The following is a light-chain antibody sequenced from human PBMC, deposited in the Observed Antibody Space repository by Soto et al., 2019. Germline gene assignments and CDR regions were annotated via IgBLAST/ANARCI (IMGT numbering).Light chain of an antibody. CDR3: QQYVISVT. CDR1: QSISGNY. J-gene: IGKJ5*01. CDR2: GAS. Sequence: IVLTQSPGTLSLSPAERAALSCRASQSISGNYLAWYQQTRGQAPRLLIYGASNRATGIPERFSGSGSGTDFTLTISRLEPQDSAMYYCQQYVISVTFGQGTRLEIK. V-gene: IGKV3-20*01.